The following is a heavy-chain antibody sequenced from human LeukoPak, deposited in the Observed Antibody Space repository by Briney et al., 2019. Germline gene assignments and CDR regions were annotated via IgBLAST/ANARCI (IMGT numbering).Heavy chain of an antibody. CDR2: ISGTSSYI. J-gene: IGHJ4*02. CDR3: ARDLFGAYCGGTCPTPDY. D-gene: IGHD2-21*01. V-gene: IGHV3-21*01. Sequence: GGSLRLSCAASGFTFSTYSMNWVRQAPGKGLEWVSSISGTSSYIYYADSVKGRFTISRDNAKNSLSLQMNSLRVEDTAVYYCARDLFGAYCGGTCPTPDYWGQGTLVSVSS. CDR1: GFTFSTYS.